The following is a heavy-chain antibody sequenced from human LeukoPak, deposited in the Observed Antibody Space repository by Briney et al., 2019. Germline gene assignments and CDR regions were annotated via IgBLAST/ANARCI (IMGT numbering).Heavy chain of an antibody. D-gene: IGHD5-24*01. V-gene: IGHV3-21*01. CDR2: ISSSSSYI. J-gene: IGHJ3*02. CDR3: ARDHNYAFDI. CDR1: GFTFSSYS. Sequence: PGGSLRLSCAASGFTFSSYSMNWVRQAPGKGLEWVSSISSSSSYIYYADSVRGRFTISRDDAKNLLYLQMNSLRAEDTALYYCARDHNYAFDIWGQGTMVTVSS.